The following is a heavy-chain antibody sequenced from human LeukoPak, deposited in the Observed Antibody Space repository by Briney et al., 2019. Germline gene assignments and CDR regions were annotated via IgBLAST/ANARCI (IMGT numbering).Heavy chain of an antibody. Sequence: GASVKVSCKASGGTFSSYAISWVRQAPGQGLEWMGGIIPIFGTANYAQKFQGRVTITTDEFTSTAYMELSSLRSEDTAVYYCAVIKSSGWYYFDYWGQGTLVTVSS. V-gene: IGHV1-69*05. CDR1: GGTFSSYA. CDR2: IIPIFGTA. J-gene: IGHJ4*02. CDR3: AVIKSSGWYYFDY. D-gene: IGHD6-19*01.